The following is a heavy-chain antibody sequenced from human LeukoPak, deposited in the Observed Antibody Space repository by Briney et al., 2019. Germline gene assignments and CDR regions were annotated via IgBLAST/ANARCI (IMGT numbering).Heavy chain of an antibody. CDR3: ARVRDRDGYNLGLWLFDY. CDR1: GGSISSYY. V-gene: IGHV4-59*01. Sequence: PSETLSLTCTVSGGSISSYYWSWIRQPPGKGLEWIGYIYYSGSTNYNPSLKSRVTISVDTSKNQFSLKLSSVTAADTAVYYCARVRDRDGYNLGLWLFDYWGQGTLVTVSS. J-gene: IGHJ4*02. CDR2: IYYSGST. D-gene: IGHD5-24*01.